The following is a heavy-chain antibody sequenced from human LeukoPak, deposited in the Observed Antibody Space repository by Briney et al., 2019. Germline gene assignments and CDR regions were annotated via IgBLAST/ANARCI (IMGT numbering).Heavy chain of an antibody. D-gene: IGHD3-22*01. Sequence: ASVKVSCKASGYTFTSYGISWVRQAPGQGLEWMGWISAYNGNTNYAQKLQGRVTMTTDTSTSTAYMELRSLRSDDTAVYYCASSRNYYDSSGYPDDYWGQGTLVTVSS. J-gene: IGHJ4*02. CDR3: ASSRNYYDSSGYPDDY. CDR1: GYTFTSYG. CDR2: ISAYNGNT. V-gene: IGHV1-18*01.